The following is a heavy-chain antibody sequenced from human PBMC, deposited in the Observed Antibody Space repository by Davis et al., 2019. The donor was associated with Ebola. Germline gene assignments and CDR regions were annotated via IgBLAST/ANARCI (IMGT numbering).Heavy chain of an antibody. CDR1: GYTFTSYY. D-gene: IGHD3-10*01. Sequence: ASVKVSCKASGYTFTSYYMHWVRQAPGQGLEWMGIINPSGGSTTYAQRFQDRVTMTRDTSASTAYMELRSLRSDDTAVYYCARGSTMVRGEGWFDPWGQGTLVTVSS. CDR2: INPSGGST. V-gene: IGHV1-46*01. CDR3: ARGSTMVRGEGWFDP. J-gene: IGHJ5*02.